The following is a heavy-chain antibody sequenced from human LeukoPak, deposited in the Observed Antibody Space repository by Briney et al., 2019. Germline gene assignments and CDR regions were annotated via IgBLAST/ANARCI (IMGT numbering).Heavy chain of an antibody. CDR1: GFTFSSYA. CDR2: ISGSGGST. Sequence: GGSLRLSCAASGFTFSSYAMSWVRQAPGEGLEWVSAISGSGGSTYYADSVKGRFTISRDNSKNTLYLQMNSLRAEDTAVYYCATIRQLWLLALFDYWGQGTLVTVSS. D-gene: IGHD3-22*01. V-gene: IGHV3-23*01. J-gene: IGHJ4*02. CDR3: ATIRQLWLLALFDY.